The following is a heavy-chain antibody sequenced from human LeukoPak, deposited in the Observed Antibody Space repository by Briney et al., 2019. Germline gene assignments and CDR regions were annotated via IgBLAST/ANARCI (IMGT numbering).Heavy chain of an antibody. CDR2: ISDSSSHT. V-gene: IGHV3-11*06. CDR1: GFTFSDYY. CDR3: ARVTYGHSVDH. D-gene: IGHD3-10*01. Sequence: GGSLRLSCAASGFTFSDYYMIWIRQAPGKGLEWVSYISDSSSHTNYADSVKGRFTISRDNAKNSLCLQMNSLRVDDTAIYYCARVTYGHSVDHWGQGTLVTISS. J-gene: IGHJ4*02.